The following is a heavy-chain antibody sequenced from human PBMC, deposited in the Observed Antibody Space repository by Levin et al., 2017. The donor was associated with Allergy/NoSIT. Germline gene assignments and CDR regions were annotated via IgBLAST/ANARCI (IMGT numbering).Heavy chain of an antibody. J-gene: IGHJ6*02. V-gene: IGHV1-69*13. CDR3: ARDGRDSRYYYDSSGYSVNYYYGMDV. CDR2: IIPIFGTA. D-gene: IGHD3-22*01. CDR1: GGTFSSYA. Sequence: ASVKVSCKSSGGTFSSYAISWVRQAPGQGLEWMGGIIPIFGTANYAQKFQGRVTITADESTSTAYMELSSLRSEDTAVYYCARDGRDSRYYYDSSGYSVNYYYGMDVWGQGTTVTVSS.